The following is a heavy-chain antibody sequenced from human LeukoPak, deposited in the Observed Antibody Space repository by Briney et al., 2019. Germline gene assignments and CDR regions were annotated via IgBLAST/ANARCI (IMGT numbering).Heavy chain of an antibody. Sequence: PGGSLRLSCAASGFTFSNYWMHWVRQAPGKGLVWVSRLNSDGSSTNYADSVKGRFTISRDNSKNTLYLQMNSLRAEDTAVYYCAKDYGGPFDYWGQGTLVTVSS. J-gene: IGHJ4*02. CDR2: LNSDGSST. CDR3: AKDYGGPFDY. CDR1: GFTFSNYW. V-gene: IGHV3-74*01. D-gene: IGHD4-23*01.